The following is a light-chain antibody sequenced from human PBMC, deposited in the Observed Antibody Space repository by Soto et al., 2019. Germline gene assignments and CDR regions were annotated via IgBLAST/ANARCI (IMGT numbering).Light chain of an antibody. CDR3: QQYNTWHRT. CDR2: HSS. J-gene: IGKJ1*01. CDR1: QSVSTH. Sequence: EIVMTQSPATLSVSPGERATLSCRASQSVSTHLAWYQQRPGQAPRLLIYHSSTRATGVPTRFSGSGSGTDFTLTINSLQSEDIAVYYCQQYNTWHRTFGQGTKVDNK. V-gene: IGKV3-15*01.